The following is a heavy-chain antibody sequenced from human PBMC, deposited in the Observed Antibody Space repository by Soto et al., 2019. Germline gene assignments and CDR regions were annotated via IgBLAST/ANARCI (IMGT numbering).Heavy chain of an antibody. D-gene: IGHD6-19*01. J-gene: IGHJ5*02. Sequence: ASVKVSCKASGYTFTSYGISWVRQAPGQGLEWMGWISAYNGNTNYAQKLQGRVTMTTDTSTSTAYMELRSLRSDDTAVYYCARVVPPEQWFEGLGGWFDPWGRGTLVTVSS. CDR2: ISAYNGNT. V-gene: IGHV1-18*01. CDR3: ARVVPPEQWFEGLGGWFDP. CDR1: GYTFTSYG.